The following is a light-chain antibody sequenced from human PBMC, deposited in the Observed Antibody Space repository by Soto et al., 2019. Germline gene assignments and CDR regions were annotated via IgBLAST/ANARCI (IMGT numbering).Light chain of an antibody. Sequence: QSALTQPRSVSGSPGQSVTISCTGTSSDVGSYNYVSWYQQHPGKAPKLMIYDVTKRPSGVPDRFSGSKSGNTASLTISGLQAEDEADYYCCSYAGSYTLVVFGGGTQLTVL. CDR1: SSDVGSYNY. CDR3: CSYAGSYTLVV. V-gene: IGLV2-11*01. J-gene: IGLJ2*01. CDR2: DVT.